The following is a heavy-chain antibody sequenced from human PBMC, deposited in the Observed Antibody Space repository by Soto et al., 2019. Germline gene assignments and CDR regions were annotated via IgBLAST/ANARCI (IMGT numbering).Heavy chain of an antibody. J-gene: IGHJ6*03. D-gene: IGHD3-10*01. V-gene: IGHV4-34*01. Sequence: QVQLQQWGAGLLKPSETLSLTCAVYGGSFSGYYWSWIRQPPGKGLEWIGEINHSGSTNYNPSLKSRVTISVDTSKNQFSLKLSSVTAADTAVYYCARVGLLWFGELPRIYDYYYYMDVWGKGTTVTVSS. CDR3: ARVGLLWFGELPRIYDYYYYMDV. CDR1: GGSFSGYY. CDR2: INHSGST.